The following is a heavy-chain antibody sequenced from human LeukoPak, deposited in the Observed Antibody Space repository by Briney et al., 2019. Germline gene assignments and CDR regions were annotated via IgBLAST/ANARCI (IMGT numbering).Heavy chain of an antibody. CDR3: AREVAAAGQTNWFDP. Sequence: SETLSLTCTVSGGSISSGDYYWSWIRQPPGKGLEWIGNIYYSGSTYYNPPLKSRVTISVDTSKNQFSLKLSSVTAADTAVYYCAREVAAAGQTNWFDPWGQGTLVTVSS. CDR1: GGSISSGDYY. CDR2: IYYSGST. D-gene: IGHD6-13*01. V-gene: IGHV4-30-4*01. J-gene: IGHJ5*02.